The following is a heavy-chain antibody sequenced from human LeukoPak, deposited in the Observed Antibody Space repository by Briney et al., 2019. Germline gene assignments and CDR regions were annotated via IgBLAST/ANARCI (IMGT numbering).Heavy chain of an antibody. D-gene: IGHD3-16*01. Sequence: ETLSLTCTVSGGSISSGGYYWSWIRQHPGKGLEWIGYIYYSGSTNYNPSLKSRVTISVDTSKNQFSLKLSSVTAADTAVYYCATPGGGYGNWFDPWGQGTLVTVSS. J-gene: IGHJ5*02. CDR3: ATPGGGYGNWFDP. CDR2: IYYSGST. CDR1: GGSISSGGYY. V-gene: IGHV4-61*08.